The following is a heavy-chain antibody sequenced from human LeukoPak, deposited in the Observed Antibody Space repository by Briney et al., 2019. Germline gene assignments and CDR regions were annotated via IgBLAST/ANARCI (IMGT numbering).Heavy chain of an antibody. CDR3: AKDQYPRTYYYDSSGSPRDY. CDR1: EFTFSSYG. CDR2: ISYDGSNK. J-gene: IGHJ4*02. D-gene: IGHD3-22*01. Sequence: PGRSLRLSCAASEFTFSSYGMHWVRQAPGKGLEWVAVISYDGSNKYYADSVKGRFTISRDNSKNTLYLQMNSLRAEDTAVYYCAKDQYPRTYYYDSSGSPRDYWGQGTLVTVSS. V-gene: IGHV3-30*18.